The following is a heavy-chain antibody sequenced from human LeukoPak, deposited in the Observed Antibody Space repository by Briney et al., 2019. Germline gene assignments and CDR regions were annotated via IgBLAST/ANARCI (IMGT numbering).Heavy chain of an antibody. D-gene: IGHD5-24*01. CDR3: ARAGGYNSPFGY. V-gene: IGHV4-61*08. Sequence: SETLSLTCTVSGGSISGTDYYWRWIRQPPGKGLEWIGYISYSGNTNYNPSLQSRVTISAYTSKNQFSLKLSSVTAADTAVYYCARAGGYNSPFGYWGQGTLVTVSS. CDR1: GGSISGTDYY. J-gene: IGHJ4*02. CDR2: ISYSGNT.